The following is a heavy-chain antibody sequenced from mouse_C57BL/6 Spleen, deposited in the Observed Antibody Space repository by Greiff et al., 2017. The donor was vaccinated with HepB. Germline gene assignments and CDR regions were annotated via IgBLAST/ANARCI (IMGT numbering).Heavy chain of an antibody. CDR1: GYAFSSSW. J-gene: IGHJ1*03. Sequence: VQLQQSGPELVKPGASVKISCKASGYAFSSSWMNWVKQRPGKGLEWIGRIYPGDGDTNYNGKFKGKATLTADKSSSTAYMQLSSLTSEDSAVYFCARKGYYGSNPWYFDVWGTGTTVTVSS. CDR2: IYPGDGDT. CDR3: ARKGYYGSNPWYFDV. D-gene: IGHD1-1*01. V-gene: IGHV1-82*01.